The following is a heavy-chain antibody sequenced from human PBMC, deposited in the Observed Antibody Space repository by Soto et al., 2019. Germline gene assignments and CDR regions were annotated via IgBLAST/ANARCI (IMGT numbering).Heavy chain of an antibody. V-gene: IGHV3-30*04. CDR1: GLIFSSYA. CDR3: AREITGMNAFDI. J-gene: IGHJ3*02. CDR2: ISYDVRYK. D-gene: IGHD3-16*01. Sequence: PGGSLRLSCAASGLIFSSYAMSWVRQAPGKGLEWVAVISYDVRYKFYADSVKGRFTISRDNSKNTPYLEMNSLRDEDTAVYYCAREITGMNAFDIWGQGTMVTVSS.